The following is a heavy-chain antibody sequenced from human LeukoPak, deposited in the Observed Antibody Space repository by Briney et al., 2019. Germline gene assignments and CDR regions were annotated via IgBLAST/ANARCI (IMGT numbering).Heavy chain of an antibody. D-gene: IGHD2-2*01. J-gene: IGHJ5*02. Sequence: SETLSLTCTVSGGSISSSSYYWGWIRQPPGKGLEWIGSIYYSGSTYYNPSLKSRVTISVDTSKNQFSLKLSSVTAADTAVYYCARSHEASYCSSTSCGFDPWGQGTLVTVSS. CDR2: IYYSGST. V-gene: IGHV4-39*01. CDR1: GGSISSSSYY. CDR3: ARSHEASYCSSTSCGFDP.